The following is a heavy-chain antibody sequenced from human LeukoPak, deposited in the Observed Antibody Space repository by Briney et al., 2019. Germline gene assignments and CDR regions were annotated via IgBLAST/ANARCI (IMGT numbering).Heavy chain of an antibody. CDR2: IYYSGST. D-gene: IGHD3-22*01. V-gene: IGHV4-61*05. J-gene: IGHJ1*01. CDR3: ATYYYDSSGYLPPAEYFQH. Sequence: SETLSLTCTVSGGSISSSSYYWGWIRQPPGKGLEWIGYIYYSGSTNYNPSLKSRVTISVDTSKNQFSLKLSSVTAADTAVYYCATYYYDSSGYLPPAEYFQHWGQGTLVTVSS. CDR1: GGSISSSSYY.